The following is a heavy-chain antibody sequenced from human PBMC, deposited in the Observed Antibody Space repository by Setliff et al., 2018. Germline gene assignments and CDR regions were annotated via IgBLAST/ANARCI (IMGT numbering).Heavy chain of an antibody. J-gene: IGHJ3*02. CDR2: INTGGGSS. CDR3: ARSYDSGFYHQRDAYDI. Sequence: ASVKVSCKASGYSLVTHYMHWVRQAPGQGLEWMGLINTGGGSSSYSPKFQGRVTMTRDTSTSTAYMELKSLRSDDTAVYYCARSYDSGFYHQRDAYDIWGQGTMVTVSS. CDR1: GYSLVTHY. V-gene: IGHV1-46*01. D-gene: IGHD3-22*01.